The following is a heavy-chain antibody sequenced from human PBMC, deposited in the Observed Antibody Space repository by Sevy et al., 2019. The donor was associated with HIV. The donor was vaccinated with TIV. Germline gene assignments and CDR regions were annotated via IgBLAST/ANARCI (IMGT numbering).Heavy chain of an antibody. CDR1: GGPISSHY. Sequence: SETLSLICTVSGGPISSHYWSWIRQTPGKGLEWIGYFYYTGVSNYSPSLKGRVTMSADTSKNRVSLKLRSVTAADTAVYFCARVPSPYYDSSGDLIREFYFDSWGQGTLVTVSS. V-gene: IGHV4-59*11. J-gene: IGHJ4*02. CDR2: FYYTGVS. CDR3: ARVPSPYYDSSGDLIREFYFDS. D-gene: IGHD3-22*01.